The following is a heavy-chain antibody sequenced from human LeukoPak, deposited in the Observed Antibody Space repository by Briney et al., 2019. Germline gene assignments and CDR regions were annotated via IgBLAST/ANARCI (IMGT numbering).Heavy chain of an antibody. J-gene: IGHJ4*02. CDR2: ISSSTSAI. V-gene: IGHV3-48*01. CDR1: GFIFSDYS. CDR3: ARGGGNFDY. D-gene: IGHD2-15*01. Sequence: GGSLRLSCAASGFIFSDYSMNWVRQAPGKGLEWVSYISSSTSAINYADSVKGRFTISRDNAKNSLYLQMNSLRAEDTAVYYCARGGGNFDYWGQGTLVTVSS.